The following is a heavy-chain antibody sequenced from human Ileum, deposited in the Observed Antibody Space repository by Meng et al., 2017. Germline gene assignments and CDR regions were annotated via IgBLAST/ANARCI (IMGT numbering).Heavy chain of an antibody. J-gene: IGHJ4*02. V-gene: IGHV1-18*01. CDR1: GYTFTTYG. CDR3: AREGAYNGGDY. D-gene: IGHD1-1*01. CDR2: MNTDKGNT. Sequence: QVPLMQSGAAVKKPGASVKVSCKASGYTFTTYGISWVRQDPGQGLEWMGWMNTDKGNTNYAQKFQGRVTMTRDTSTSTAYMELRSLRSDDTAVYYCAREGAYNGGDYWGQGTLVTVSS.